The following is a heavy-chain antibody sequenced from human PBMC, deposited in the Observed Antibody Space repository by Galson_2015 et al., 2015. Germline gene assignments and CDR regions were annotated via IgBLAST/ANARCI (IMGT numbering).Heavy chain of an antibody. D-gene: IGHD6-13*01. V-gene: IGHV3-7*01. Sequence: SLRLSCAASGLTFSDYAMSWVRQAPGKGLEWVASIKQDGSENYYVDSVRGRFTISRDNTKKSLYLQMNSLRVEDTALYYCARGLRGAIAAAVDYWGQGTLVTVSS. CDR1: GLTFSDYA. CDR2: IKQDGSEN. CDR3: ARGLRGAIAAAVDY. J-gene: IGHJ4*02.